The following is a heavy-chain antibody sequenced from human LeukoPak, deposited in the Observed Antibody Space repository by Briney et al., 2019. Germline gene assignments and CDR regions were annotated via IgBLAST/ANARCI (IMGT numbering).Heavy chain of an antibody. D-gene: IGHD4-23*01. CDR2: IYTSGST. V-gene: IGHV4-4*07. Sequence: TSETLSLTCTVSGGSISSYYWSWIRQPAGKGLEWIGRIYTSGSTNYNPSLKSRVTMSVDTSKNQFSLKLSSVTAADTAVYYCARGPDYGGNLFGGAFDIWGQGTMVTVSS. J-gene: IGHJ3*02. CDR1: GGSISSYY. CDR3: ARGPDYGGNLFGGAFDI.